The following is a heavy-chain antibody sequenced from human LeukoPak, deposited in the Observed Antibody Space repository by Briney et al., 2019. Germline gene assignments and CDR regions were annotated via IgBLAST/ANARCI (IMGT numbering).Heavy chain of an antibody. V-gene: IGHV3-21*04. CDR1: GFTFSSYS. J-gene: IGHJ6*02. CDR2: ISSSSSYI. Sequence: PGGSLRLSCAASGFTFSSYSMNWVRQAPGKGLEWVSSISSSSSYIYYADSVKGRFTISRDNAKNSLYLQMNSLRAEDTAVYYCAKGDMRGRSGGYPDYGDYVIPNYYYYYGMDVWGQGTTVTVSS. CDR3: AKGDMRGRSGGYPDYGDYVIPNYYYYYGMDV. D-gene: IGHD4-17*01.